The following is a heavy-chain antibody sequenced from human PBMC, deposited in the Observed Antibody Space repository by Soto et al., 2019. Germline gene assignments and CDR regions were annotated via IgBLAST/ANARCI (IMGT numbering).Heavy chain of an antibody. CDR3: ARSEDCSSTSCYPDLHFYYYYGMDV. Sequence: SVKVSCKASGCTFSSYAISGVRQAPGKGLEWMGGIIPIFGTANYAQKFQGRVTIPADESPSTAYMELSSLRSEDTAVYYCARSEDCSSTSCYPDLHFYYYYGMDVWGQGATVTVSS. CDR2: IIPIFGTA. D-gene: IGHD2-2*01. CDR1: GCTFSSYA. V-gene: IGHV1-69*13. J-gene: IGHJ6*02.